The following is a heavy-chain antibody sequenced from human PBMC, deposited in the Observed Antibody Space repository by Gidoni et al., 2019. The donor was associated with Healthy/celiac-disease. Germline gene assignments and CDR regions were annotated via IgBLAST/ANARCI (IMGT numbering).Heavy chain of an antibody. CDR3: ARGDPLGYFDY. Sequence: EVQLVASGGGLVKPGGSLRLSCAASGFTFSSYSMNWVRQAPGKGLEWVSSISSSSSYISYADSVKGRFTISRDNAKNSLYLQMNSLRAEDTAVYYCARGDPLGYFDYWGQGTLVTVSS. V-gene: IGHV3-21*01. J-gene: IGHJ4*02. CDR1: GFTFSSYS. CDR2: ISSSSSYI.